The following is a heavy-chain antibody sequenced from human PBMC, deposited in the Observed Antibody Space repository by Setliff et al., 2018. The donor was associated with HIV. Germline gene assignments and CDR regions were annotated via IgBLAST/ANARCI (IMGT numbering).Heavy chain of an antibody. CDR1: GYTFINYH. Sequence: ASVKVSCKASGYTFINYHITWVRQAPGQGLEWVGSISASSVNTNYTQGRVTMTGDTSISAAFLELSSLTSDDTAVYYCARGANFPYSSSSDYWGQGTLVTVSS. D-gene: IGHD6-6*01. V-gene: IGHV1-18*01. CDR3: ARGANFPYSSSSDY. J-gene: IGHJ4*02. CDR2: ISASSVNT.